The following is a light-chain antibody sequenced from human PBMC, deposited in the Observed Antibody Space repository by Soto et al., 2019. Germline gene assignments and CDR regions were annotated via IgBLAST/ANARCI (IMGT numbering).Light chain of an antibody. Sequence: QSALTQPASVSGSPGQSITISCTGTSSDVWSYNLVSWYQQHPGKAPKLMIYEGSKRPSGVSNRFSGSKSGNTASLTISGLQAEDEADYYCCSYAGSSTFGAVFGTGTKVTVL. CDR1: SSDVWSYNL. V-gene: IGLV2-23*03. CDR2: EGS. J-gene: IGLJ1*01. CDR3: CSYAGSSTFGAV.